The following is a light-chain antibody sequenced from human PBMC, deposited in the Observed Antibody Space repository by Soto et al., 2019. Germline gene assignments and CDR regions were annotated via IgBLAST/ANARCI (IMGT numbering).Light chain of an antibody. CDR3: KHYDGSPLT. J-gene: IGKJ4*01. Sequence: ETVLTQSPGTLSLSPGERGTLSCRASQTINSAHLAWYQQKPGQAPRLLIFGASTRATGIPDRFSGSGSGTDFTITISRLEPEDSAVYYCKHYDGSPLTFGGGTKVEIK. V-gene: IGKV3-20*01. CDR2: GAS. CDR1: QTINSAH.